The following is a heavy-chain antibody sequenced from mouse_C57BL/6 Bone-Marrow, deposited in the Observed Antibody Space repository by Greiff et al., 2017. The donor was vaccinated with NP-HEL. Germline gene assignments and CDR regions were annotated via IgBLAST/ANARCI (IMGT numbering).Heavy chain of an antibody. D-gene: IGHD1-1*01. CDR2: IWGAGSS. CDR3: AHITTVDWFAY. CDR1: GFSLTSYG. J-gene: IGHJ3*01. Sequence: VQGVESGPGLVAPSQSLSITCTVSGFSLTSYGVSWVRQPPGKGLEWLGVIWGAGSSNYHSALISRLSISKDNSKSQVFLKLNSLQTDDTATYYCAHITTVDWFAYWGQGTLVTVSA. V-gene: IGHV2-3*01.